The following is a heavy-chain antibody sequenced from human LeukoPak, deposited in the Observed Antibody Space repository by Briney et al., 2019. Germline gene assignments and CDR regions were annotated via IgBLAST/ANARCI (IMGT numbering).Heavy chain of an antibody. D-gene: IGHD6-13*01. CDR1: GYTFTVYY. CDR2: IKPNGGGT. Sequence: ASLKVSCKASGYTFTVYYMHWVRQAPGQGVEWMGWIKPNGGGTNYAQKFQGRVTMTRDTSISTAYMELSRLRSDDTAVYYCARDAIYSSSWSYYYYYMDVWGKGTTVTVSS. V-gene: IGHV1-2*02. CDR3: ARDAIYSSSWSYYYYYMDV. J-gene: IGHJ6*03.